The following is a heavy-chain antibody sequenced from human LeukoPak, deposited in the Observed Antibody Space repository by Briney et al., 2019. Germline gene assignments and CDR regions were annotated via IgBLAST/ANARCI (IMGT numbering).Heavy chain of an antibody. CDR1: GYSISSGYY. J-gene: IGHJ4*02. Sequence: SETLSLTCAVSGYSISSGYYWGWIRQPPGTGLEWIGSIYHSGSTYYNPSLKSRVTISVDTSKNQFSLKLSSVTAADTAVYYCARVTSSGGYYFDYWGQGTLVTVSS. V-gene: IGHV4-38-2*01. D-gene: IGHD6-25*01. CDR2: IYHSGST. CDR3: ARVTSSGGYYFDY.